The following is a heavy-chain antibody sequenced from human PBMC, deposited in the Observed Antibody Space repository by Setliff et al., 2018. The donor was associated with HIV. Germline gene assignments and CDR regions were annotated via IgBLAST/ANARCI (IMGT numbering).Heavy chain of an antibody. CDR3: TRATRYCGGDCSSGGAYDI. CDR2: MNPNSGNS. J-gene: IGHJ3*02. V-gene: IGHV1-8*02. CDR1: GYNFINND. Sequence: ASVKVSCKASGYNFINNDINWVRQATGQGLEWMGWMNPNSGNSGYAQKFQGRVTMTWDTSISTAYMDLSSLTSDDTAIYYCTRATRYCGGDCSSGGAYDIWGQGTVVTVSS. D-gene: IGHD2-21*02.